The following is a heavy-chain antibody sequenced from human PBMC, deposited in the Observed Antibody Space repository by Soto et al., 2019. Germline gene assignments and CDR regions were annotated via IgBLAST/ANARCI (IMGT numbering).Heavy chain of an antibody. CDR2: IYYSGTT. Sequence: SETLSLPCNVFGISIGSGCYYSSWIRQHPGKGLEWIGYIYYSGTTYYNPSLKSRATISVDTSKNQFSVTLSSVTAADTAVYYCARVTYDSADYWGQGALVTVSS. J-gene: IGHJ4*02. D-gene: IGHD3-3*01. CDR1: GISIGSGCYY. V-gene: IGHV4-31*03. CDR3: ARVTYDSADY.